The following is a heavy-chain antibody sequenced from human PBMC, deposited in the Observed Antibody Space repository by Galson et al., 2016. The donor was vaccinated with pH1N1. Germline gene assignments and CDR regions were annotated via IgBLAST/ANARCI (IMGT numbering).Heavy chain of an antibody. CDR3: AKANSGNFGALDI. CDR1: GFTFDDYG. CDR2: ISWNSGSI. D-gene: IGHD1-7*01. J-gene: IGHJ3*02. Sequence: SLRLSCAASGFTFDDYGMHWVRQTPGKGLEWVSGISWNSGSIGYADSVKGRFTISRDNAKNSLYLQMNSLRAEDTALYFCAKANSGNFGALDIWGQGTMVTVSS. V-gene: IGHV3-9*01.